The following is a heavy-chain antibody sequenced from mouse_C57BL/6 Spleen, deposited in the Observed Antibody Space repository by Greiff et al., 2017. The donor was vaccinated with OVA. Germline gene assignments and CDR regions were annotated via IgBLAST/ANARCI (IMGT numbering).Heavy chain of an antibody. CDR2: IRNKANGYTT. Sequence: EVQVVESGGGLVQPGGSLSLSCAASGFTFTDYYMSWVRQPPGKALEWLGFIRNKANGYTTEYSASVKGRFTISRDNSQSILYLQMNALRAEDSATYDCARYTYYSNYDYAMDYWGQGTSVTVSS. CDR3: ARYTYYSNYDYAMDY. D-gene: IGHD2-5*01. CDR1: GFTFTDYY. J-gene: IGHJ4*01. V-gene: IGHV7-3*01.